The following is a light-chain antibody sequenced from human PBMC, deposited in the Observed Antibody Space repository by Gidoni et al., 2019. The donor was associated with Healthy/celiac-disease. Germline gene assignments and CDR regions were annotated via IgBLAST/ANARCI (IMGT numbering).Light chain of an antibody. CDR1: QGISSY. J-gene: IGKJ4*01. CDR3: QQLNSYPLT. Sequence: IQLTQSPSSLSASVEDRVTITCPASQGISSYLAWDQQKPGKAPQILIYAASTWQSGVPSRFSCSVSGTDFTITISSLQPEDFATYYCQQLNSYPLTFGGGTKVEIK. V-gene: IGKV1-9*01. CDR2: AAS.